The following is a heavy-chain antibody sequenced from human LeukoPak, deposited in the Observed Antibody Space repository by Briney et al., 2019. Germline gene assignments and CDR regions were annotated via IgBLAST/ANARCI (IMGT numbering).Heavy chain of an antibody. CDR1: GYRLRNHG. D-gene: IGHD4-11*01. Sequence: GASVKVPCKASGYRLRNHGISWVRQAPGQGLEWMGWIGADSGDTHGDTHYAEKLQGRVTMTTDTSTDTAYMDLRSLTSDDTAVYYCARGSSPYNWYFDLWGHGTLVTVSS. CDR3: ARGSSPYNWYFDL. J-gene: IGHJ2*01. V-gene: IGHV1-18*01. CDR2: IGADSGDTHGDT.